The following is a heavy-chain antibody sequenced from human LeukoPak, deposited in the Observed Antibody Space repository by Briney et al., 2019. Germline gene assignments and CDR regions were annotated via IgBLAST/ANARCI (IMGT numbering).Heavy chain of an antibody. D-gene: IGHD6-19*01. CDR3: VKNNGWFHLAQ. J-gene: IGHJ4*02. CDR2: IKTDGSET. Sequence: GGSLRLSCAASGSNFRDHWMDWVRQAPGKGLEWVGHIKTDGSETYYLDSLRGRFSISRDNTNNALYLQMNSLRVEDTAVYYCVKNNGWFHLAQWGQGTLVTASS. V-gene: IGHV3-7*03. CDR1: GSNFRDHW.